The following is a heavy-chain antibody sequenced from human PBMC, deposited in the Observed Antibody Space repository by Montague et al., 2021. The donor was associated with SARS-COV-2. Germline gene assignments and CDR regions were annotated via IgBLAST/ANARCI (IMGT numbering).Heavy chain of an antibody. CDR1: GGSITNNIDY. CDR2: IYYTGNT. J-gene: IGHJ3*01. Sequence: SETLSLTCTVSGGSITNNIDYWAWIRQPPGKGLEWIGSIYYTGNTYYNPYLQSRVTISVVTSKNHFTLKLSSVTAAATAVYYCARLKRYFDSSGSPSAFDFWGQGTKVTVSS. V-gene: IGHV4-39*02. CDR3: ARLKRYFDSSGSPSAFDF. D-gene: IGHD3-22*01.